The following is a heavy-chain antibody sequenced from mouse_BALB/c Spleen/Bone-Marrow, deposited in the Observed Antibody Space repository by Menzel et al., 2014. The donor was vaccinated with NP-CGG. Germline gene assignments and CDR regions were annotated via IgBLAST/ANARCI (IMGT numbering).Heavy chain of an antibody. V-gene: IGHV5-12-1*01. CDR1: GFAFSSYD. J-gene: IGHJ1*01. D-gene: IGHD4-1*01. CDR2: ISSGGGST. CDR3: ARHKLGRWYFDV. Sequence: VQLQQSGGGLVKPGGSLKLSCAASGFAFSSYDMSWVRQTPEKRLEWVAYISSGGGSTCYPDTVKGRFTISRDNAKNTLYLQMSSLKSEDTAMYYCARHKLGRWYFDVWGAGTTVTVSS.